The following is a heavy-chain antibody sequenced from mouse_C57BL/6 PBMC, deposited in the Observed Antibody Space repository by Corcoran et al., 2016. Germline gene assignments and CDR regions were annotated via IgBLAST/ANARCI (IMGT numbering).Heavy chain of an antibody. CDR1: GYTFTTYG. D-gene: IGHD1-1*01. CDR2: INTYSGVP. J-gene: IGHJ2*01. CDR3: ARFSSYEDY. V-gene: IGHV9-3*01. Sequence: QTQLVQSGPELKKPGETVKISCKASGYTFTTYGMSWVKQAPGKGLKWMGWINTYSGVPTYADDFKGRFAFSLETSASTAYLQINNLKNEDTATYFCARFSSYEDYWGQGTTLTVSS.